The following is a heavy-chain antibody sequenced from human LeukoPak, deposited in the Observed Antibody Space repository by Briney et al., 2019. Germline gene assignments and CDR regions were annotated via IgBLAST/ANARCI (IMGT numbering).Heavy chain of an antibody. CDR3: ARQGQQQLVINWFDP. CDR1: GGSISSGSYY. Sequence: PSETLSLTCTVSGGSISSGSYYWGWIRQPPGKGLEWIGSIYYSGSTYYNPSLKSRVPISVDTSKNQFSLKLSSVTAADTAVYYCARQGQQQLVINWFDPWGQGTLVTVSS. CDR2: IYYSGST. J-gene: IGHJ5*02. V-gene: IGHV4-39*01. D-gene: IGHD6-13*01.